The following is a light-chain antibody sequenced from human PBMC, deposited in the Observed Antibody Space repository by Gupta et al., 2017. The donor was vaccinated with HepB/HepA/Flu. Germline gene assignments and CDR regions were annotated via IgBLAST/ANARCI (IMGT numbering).Light chain of an antibody. CDR1: QRISSW. V-gene: IGKV1-5*03. J-gene: IGKJ4*01. Sequence: IHMTESPSTLSASVGDRLTSTCRASQRISSWLAWYQQRPGEAPKLLIYKASNLDSGVPSRFSGSESGTEFTLALSCLQPDDFATYYCQQEHSYPLPFGGGTKVEFK. CDR2: KAS. CDR3: QQEHSYPLP.